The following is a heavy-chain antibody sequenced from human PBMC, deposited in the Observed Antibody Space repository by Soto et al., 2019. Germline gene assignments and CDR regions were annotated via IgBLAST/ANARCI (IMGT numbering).Heavy chain of an antibody. Sequence: PSETLSLTCTVSGGSISSSSYYWGWIRQPPGKGLEWIGSIYYSGSTYYNPSLKSRVTISVDTSKNQFSLKLSSVTAADTAVYYCARLSGYYDFWSGYYRTELYYYYYGMDVLGQGTTVTVSS. CDR2: IYYSGST. V-gene: IGHV4-39*01. CDR1: GGSISSSSYY. CDR3: ARLSGYYDFWSGYYRTELYYYYYGMDV. D-gene: IGHD3-3*01. J-gene: IGHJ6*02.